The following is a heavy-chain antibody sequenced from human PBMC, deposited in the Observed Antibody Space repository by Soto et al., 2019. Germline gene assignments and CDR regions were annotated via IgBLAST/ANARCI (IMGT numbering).Heavy chain of an antibody. CDR1: GYIFTSYW. D-gene: IGHD3-16*01. V-gene: IGHV5-10-1*01. Sequence: GESLKISCKVSGYIFTSYWISWVRQMPGKGLEWMGRIDPTDSYTDYSPSFQGHVTISVDKSINTAYLQWSSLKASDSAMYYCARLTVLSLVAVWGFDYWGLGTLVTVSP. CDR3: ARLTVLSLVAVWGFDY. J-gene: IGHJ4*02. CDR2: IDPTDSYT.